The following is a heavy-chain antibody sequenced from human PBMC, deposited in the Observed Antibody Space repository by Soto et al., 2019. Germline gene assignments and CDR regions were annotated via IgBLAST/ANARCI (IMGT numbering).Heavy chain of an antibody. D-gene: IGHD4-17*01. V-gene: IGHV3-23*01. J-gene: IGHJ4*02. CDR3: AKGYGDSDS. CDR2: ISNSDDST. CDR1: GFTFSRHA. Sequence: EVQLLESGGGLVQPGGSLRLSCTTSGFTFSRHAMTWVRQAPGRGLQWVSSISNSDDSTYSAASVKGRFTISRDISRSTLYLQMDSLRAEDTAVYYCAKGYGDSDSWGQGTQVTVSS.